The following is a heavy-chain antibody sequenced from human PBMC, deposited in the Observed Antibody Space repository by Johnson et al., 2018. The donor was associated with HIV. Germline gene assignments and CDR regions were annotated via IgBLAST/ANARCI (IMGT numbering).Heavy chain of an antibody. J-gene: IGHJ3*02. Sequence: AQLVESRGGVVQPGRSLRLSCAASGFTFSSYAMHWVRQAPGKGLEYVSAISSNGGSAYYADSVKGRFTISRDNSKNTLHLQMSSLRAEATAVYYCAKRTGNYGSVFDMWGQGTVLTASS. CDR1: GFTFSSYA. D-gene: IGHD3-10*01. V-gene: IGHV3-64*07. CDR2: ISSNGGSA. CDR3: AKRTGNYGSVFDM.